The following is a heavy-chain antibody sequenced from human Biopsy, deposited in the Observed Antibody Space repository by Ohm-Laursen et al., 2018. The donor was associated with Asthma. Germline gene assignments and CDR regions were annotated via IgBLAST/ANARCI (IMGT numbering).Heavy chain of an antibody. CDR2: ISPIFGST. V-gene: IGHV1-69*13. Sequence: SVKVSCKASGGTFSSDAIGWVRQAPGQGLEWMGGISPIFGSTAYAQKFQGRVTITADVFTSTVYMELSGLRPEDTAVLYCAKARCYYYYCDMEVWGPGTAITVSS. CDR1: GGTFSSDA. J-gene: IGHJ6*02. CDR3: AKARCYYYYCDMEV.